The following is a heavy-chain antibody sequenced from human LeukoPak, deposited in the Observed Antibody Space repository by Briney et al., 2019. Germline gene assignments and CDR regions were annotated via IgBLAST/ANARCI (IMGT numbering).Heavy chain of an antibody. CDR2: INAGNGNT. J-gene: IGHJ6*02. CDR1: GGTFTSYA. V-gene: IGHV1-3*01. D-gene: IGHD3-3*01. CDR3: ARGSDYDFWSGYYYYYYYYGMNV. Sequence: GASVKVSCKASGGTFTSYAMHWVRQAPGQRLEWMGWINAGNGNTKYSQKFQGRVTITRDTSASTAYMELSSLRSEDTAVYYCARGSDYDFWSGYYYYYYYYGMNVWGQGTTVTVSS.